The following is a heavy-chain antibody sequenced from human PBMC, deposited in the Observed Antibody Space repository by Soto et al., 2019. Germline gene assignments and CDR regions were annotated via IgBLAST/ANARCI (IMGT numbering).Heavy chain of an antibody. Sequence: SETLSLTCTVSGGSISSGGYYWSWIRQHPGKGLEWIGYIYYSRSTYYNPSLKSRVTISVDTSKNQFSLKLSSVTAADTAVYYCARVTAVTTMTVDYWGQGTLVTVSS. J-gene: IGHJ4*02. CDR3: ARVTAVTTMTVDY. CDR2: IYYSRST. D-gene: IGHD4-17*01. V-gene: IGHV4-31*03. CDR1: GGSISSGGYY.